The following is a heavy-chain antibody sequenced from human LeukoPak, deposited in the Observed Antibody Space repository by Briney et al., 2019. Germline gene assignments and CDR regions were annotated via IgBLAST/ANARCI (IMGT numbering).Heavy chain of an antibody. D-gene: IGHD1-20*01. CDR1: GFTFSSYW. Sequence: GGSLRLSCAASGFTFSSYWMHWVRQAPGKGLVWVSRINSDGSSTSYADPVKGRFTISRDNAKNTLYLQMNSLRAEDTAVYYCAREGGNWNANWFDPWGQGTLVTVSS. CDR3: AREGGNWNANWFDP. CDR2: INSDGSST. V-gene: IGHV3-74*01. J-gene: IGHJ5*02.